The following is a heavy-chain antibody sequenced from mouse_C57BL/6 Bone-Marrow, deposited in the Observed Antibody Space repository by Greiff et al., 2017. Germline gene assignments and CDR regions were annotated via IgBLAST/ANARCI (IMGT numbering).Heavy chain of an antibody. D-gene: IGHD2-2*01. V-gene: IGHV1-22*01. Sequence: VQLQQSGPELVKPGASVKMSCKASGYTFTDYHMHWVKQSPGKSLEWIGYINPNNGGTSYNQKFKGKATLTVNKSSSTAYMELRSLTSEDSAVYYCARSRDYGYDAFAYWGQGTLVTVSA. CDR2: INPNNGGT. CDR1: GYTFTDYH. J-gene: IGHJ3*01. CDR3: ARSRDYGYDAFAY.